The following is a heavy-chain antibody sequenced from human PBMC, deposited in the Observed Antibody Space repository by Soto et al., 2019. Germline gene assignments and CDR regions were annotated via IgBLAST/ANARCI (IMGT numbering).Heavy chain of an antibody. D-gene: IGHD3-3*01. V-gene: IGHV3-30-3*01. CDR1: GFIINNYA. CDR3: ARRQAFGGPHYYYGLDV. J-gene: IGHJ6*02. CDR2: ISYDGSNK. Sequence: QVQLLESGGGVVQPGRSLRLSCTASGFIINNYAMHWVRQAPGKGLEWVAVISYDGSNKFYADSVRGRFTISRDNPKNTLYVEMNNLRAEDTAVYHCARRQAFGGPHYYYGLDVWGQGTAVKVSS.